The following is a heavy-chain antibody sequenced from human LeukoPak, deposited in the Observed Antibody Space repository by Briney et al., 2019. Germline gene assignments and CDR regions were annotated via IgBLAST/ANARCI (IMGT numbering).Heavy chain of an antibody. Sequence: GGSLRLSCAASGFTFSSYSMNWVRQAPGKGLEWVSYISSSSSTIYYADSVKGRFTISRDNAKNSLYLQMNSLRAEDTAVYYCAREIKTRAWYYYGMDVWGQGTTVTVSS. CDR1: GFTFSSYS. J-gene: IGHJ6*02. V-gene: IGHV3-48*01. CDR3: AREIKTRAWYYYGMDV. CDR2: ISSSSSTI.